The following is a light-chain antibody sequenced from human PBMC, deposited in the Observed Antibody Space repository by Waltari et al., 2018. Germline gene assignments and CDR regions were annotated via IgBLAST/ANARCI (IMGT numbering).Light chain of an antibody. CDR3: GADHGSGSNFLVV. J-gene: IGLJ2*01. CDR2: VGTGGIVG. V-gene: IGLV9-49*01. CDR1: SGYSNYK. Sequence: QPVLTQPPSASASLGASVTLTCTLSSGYSNYKVDWYQQRPGKGPRFVMRVGTGGIVGSQGDGVPERFSGLGSGLNRYLTIKNIQEEDESDYHCGADHGSGSNFLVVFGGGTKLTVL.